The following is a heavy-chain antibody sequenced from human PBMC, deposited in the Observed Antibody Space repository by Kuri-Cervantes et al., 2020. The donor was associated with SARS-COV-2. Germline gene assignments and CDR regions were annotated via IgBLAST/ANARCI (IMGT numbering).Heavy chain of an antibody. CDR1: GFAFRSYG. CDR3: AKDLYSYGYYYYGMDV. D-gene: IGHD5-18*01. V-gene: IGHV3-30*18. CDR2: TSFDENNK. Sequence: GGSLRLSCAASGFAFRSYGMHWVRQAPGKGLEWVAVTSFDENNKRYADSVKGRFSISRDNSKNTLYLQMNSLKVEDTAVYYCAKDLYSYGYYYYGMDVWGQGTTVTVSS. J-gene: IGHJ6*02.